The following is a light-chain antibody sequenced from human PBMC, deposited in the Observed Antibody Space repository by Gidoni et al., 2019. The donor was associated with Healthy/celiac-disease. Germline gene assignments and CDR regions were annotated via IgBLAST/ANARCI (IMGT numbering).Light chain of an antibody. CDR1: SSDVGGYNY. V-gene: IGLV2-14*01. J-gene: IGLJ2*01. CDR2: EVS. Sequence: QSALTQPAPVSGSPGQSITISCTGTSSDVGGYNYVSWYQQHPGKAPKLMIYEVSNRPSGVSNRCSGSKSGNTASLTIAGLQAEDEADYYCSSYTSSSTVVFGGGTKLTVL. CDR3: SSYTSSSTVV.